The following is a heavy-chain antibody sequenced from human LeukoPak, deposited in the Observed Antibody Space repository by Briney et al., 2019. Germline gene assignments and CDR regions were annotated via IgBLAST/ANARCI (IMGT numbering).Heavy chain of an antibody. J-gene: IGHJ5*02. D-gene: IGHD3-22*01. CDR2: MYYSGST. Sequence: SETLSLTYTVSGGSISSGDYYWSWIRQPPGKGLEWIAYMYYSGSTYYNPSLKSRVTMSADTSKNQLSLRLSSVTAADTAVYYCARPYYYDSRIDPWGQGILVTVSS. V-gene: IGHV4-30-4*01. CDR3: ARPYYYDSRIDP. CDR1: GGSISSGDYY.